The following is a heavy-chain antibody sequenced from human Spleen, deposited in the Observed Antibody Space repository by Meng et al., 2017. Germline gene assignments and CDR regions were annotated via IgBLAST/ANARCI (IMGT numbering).Heavy chain of an antibody. CDR2: LSADYGNT. Sequence: QVQLVQSGAEVKKPGASVKVSCKASGNTFTNCGISWVRQAPGQGLEWMGWLSADYGNTMYARNFQGRVTMTTDTSTSTAYMELRSLRSDDTAVYYCAISYYAKDYWGQGTLVTVSS. V-gene: IGHV1-18*01. CDR3: AISYYAKDY. D-gene: IGHD1-26*01. J-gene: IGHJ4*02. CDR1: GNTFTNCG.